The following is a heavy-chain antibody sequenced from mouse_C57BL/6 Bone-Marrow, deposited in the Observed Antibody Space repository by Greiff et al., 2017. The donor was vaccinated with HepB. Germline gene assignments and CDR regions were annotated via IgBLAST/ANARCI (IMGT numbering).Heavy chain of an antibody. CDR1: GYTFTSYW. CDR2: IDPSDSYT. CDR3: ALGVFAY. V-gene: IGHV1-59*01. J-gene: IGHJ3*01. Sequence: VKLQQPGAELVRPGTSVKLSCKASGYTFTSYWMHWVKQRPGQGLEWIGVIDPSDSYTNYNQKFKGKATLTVDTSSSTAYMQLSSLTSEDSAVYYCALGVFAYWGQGTLVTVSA.